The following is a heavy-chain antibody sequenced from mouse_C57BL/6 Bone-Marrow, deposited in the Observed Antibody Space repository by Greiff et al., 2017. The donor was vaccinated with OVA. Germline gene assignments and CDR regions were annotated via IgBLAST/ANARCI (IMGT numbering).Heavy chain of an antibody. J-gene: IGHJ2*01. CDR3: ARTYGSSDY. Sequence: VQLQQPGAELVRPGSSVKLSCKASGYTFTSYWMDWVKQRPGQGLEWIGNIYPSDSETNYNQKFKDKATLTVDKSSSTAYMQLSSLTSEDSAVYYCARTYGSSDYWGQGTTLTVSS. V-gene: IGHV1-61*01. CDR1: GYTFTSYW. D-gene: IGHD1-1*01. CDR2: IYPSDSET.